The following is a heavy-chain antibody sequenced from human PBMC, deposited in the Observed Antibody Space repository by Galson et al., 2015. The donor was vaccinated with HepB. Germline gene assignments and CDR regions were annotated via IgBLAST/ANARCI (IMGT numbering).Heavy chain of an antibody. CDR2: IWYDENNK. CDR3: GSDSHGGWSCGYFDY. D-gene: IGHD6-19*01. V-gene: IGHV3-33*01. CDR1: GFTFSSYG. J-gene: IGHJ4*02. Sequence: SLRLSCAASGFTFSSYGLYWVRQAPGKGLGWVADIWYDENNKYYAESVKARFTLSRDNSKNTVYLQMNSLRAEDTAVYYGGSDSHGGWSCGYFDYWFQGTLVTVSS.